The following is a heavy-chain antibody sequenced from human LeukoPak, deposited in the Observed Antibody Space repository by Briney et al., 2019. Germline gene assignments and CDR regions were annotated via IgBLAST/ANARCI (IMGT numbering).Heavy chain of an antibody. CDR3: ARVGGLRFYYMDV. V-gene: IGHV3-30*03. CDR2: ISFDGGNK. D-gene: IGHD3-3*01. Sequence: TGGSLRLSCAASGFTFSSYGMHWVRQAPGKGLEWVAVISFDGGNKYYADSVKGRSTISRDNSKNTLYLQMNSLRAEDTAVYYCARVGGLRFYYMDVWGKGTTVTVSS. J-gene: IGHJ6*03. CDR1: GFTFSSYG.